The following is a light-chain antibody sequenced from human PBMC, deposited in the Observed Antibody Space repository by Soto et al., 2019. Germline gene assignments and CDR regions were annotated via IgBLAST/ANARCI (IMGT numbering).Light chain of an antibody. J-gene: IGKJ4*01. CDR2: DAS. V-gene: IGKV1-9*01. CDR1: QGSNSH. CDR3: QQLNSHPFS. Sequence: DIQLTQSPSFLSASVGDRVTITCRASQGSNSHLACYQQVPGKVPNLLIYDASTLHSGVPSRFSGSGSGTEFTLTISNLQPEDVAAYYCQQLNSHPFSFGGGTRVEIK.